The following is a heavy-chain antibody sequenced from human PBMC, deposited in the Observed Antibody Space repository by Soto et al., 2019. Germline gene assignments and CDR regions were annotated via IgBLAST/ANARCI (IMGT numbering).Heavy chain of an antibody. J-gene: IGHJ4*02. V-gene: IGHV4-59*08. D-gene: IGHD2-21*02. Sequence: SDNLALTSIFSGGYMSSYYRGCFRQPPGKGLEWIGYIYYTGTTTYHPSLKSRVTISIDTSRNQFSLKLNSVTAADTAVYYCARLGGYYQAFDQWGQGSLVTIS. CDR2: IYYTGTT. CDR1: GGYMSSYY. CDR3: ARLGGYYQAFDQ.